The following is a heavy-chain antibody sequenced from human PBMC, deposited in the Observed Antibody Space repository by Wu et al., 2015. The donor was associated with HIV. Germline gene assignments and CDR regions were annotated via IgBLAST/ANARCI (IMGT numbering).Heavy chain of an antibody. CDR1: GYTFTNYD. J-gene: IGHJ3*02. CDR3: ARGSRSTFDI. V-gene: IGHV1-8*03. Sequence: QVQLLQSGAEVEKPGASVKVSCKASGYTFTNYDINWVRQASGQGLEWMGWMNPNSGDTGYEQRFQGRITITRNTSMSTAYMELSSLRSEDTAIYYCARGSRSTFDIWGQGTMVTVSS. CDR2: MNPNSGDT. D-gene: IGHD1-14*01.